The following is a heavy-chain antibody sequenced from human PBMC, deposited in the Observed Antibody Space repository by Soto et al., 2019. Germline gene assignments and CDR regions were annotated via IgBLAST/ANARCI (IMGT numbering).Heavy chain of an antibody. CDR3: AASDSSSCQHDF. D-gene: IGHD6-13*01. Sequence: QVQLVQSGAELKKPGSSVRVSCKISGDSFSSYAISWVRQAPGEGLEWVGGIIPIFETANYAQKFQGRVTNTAVESTTTAYMEVTKLRPDDTSLFCCAASDSSSCQHDFWGQGTLITV. CDR2: IIPIFETA. V-gene: IGHV1-69*01. CDR1: GDSFSSYA. J-gene: IGHJ4*02.